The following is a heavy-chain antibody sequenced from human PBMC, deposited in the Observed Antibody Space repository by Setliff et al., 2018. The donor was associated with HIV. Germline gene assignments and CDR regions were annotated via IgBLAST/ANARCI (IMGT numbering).Heavy chain of an antibody. CDR2: ISVGTGDS. Sequence: ASVKVSCKASGYTFSHYDIHWVRQAPGQTLEWVGRISVGTGDSKHSQNSQGRASITRDTSANTAYMELTGLRSEDTAVYYCASPMFYDGTVVWGQGTLVTVSS. CDR3: ASPMFYDGTVV. CDR1: GYTFSHYD. V-gene: IGHV1-3*01. D-gene: IGHD1-1*01. J-gene: IGHJ4*02.